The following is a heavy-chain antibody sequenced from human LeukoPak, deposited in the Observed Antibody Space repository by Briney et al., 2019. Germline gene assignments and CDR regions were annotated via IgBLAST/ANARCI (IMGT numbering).Heavy chain of an antibody. J-gene: IGHJ4*02. CDR1: GFTFSSYA. CDR3: ARRAPYGYPTFFDY. Sequence: GGSLRLSCAASGFTFSSYAMSWVRQAPGKGLEWVSAISGSGGSTYYADSVKGRFTISRDNAKNSLCLQMNSLRAEDTAVYYCARRAPYGYPTFFDYWGQGTLVTVSS. V-gene: IGHV3-23*01. D-gene: IGHD5-18*01. CDR2: ISGSGGST.